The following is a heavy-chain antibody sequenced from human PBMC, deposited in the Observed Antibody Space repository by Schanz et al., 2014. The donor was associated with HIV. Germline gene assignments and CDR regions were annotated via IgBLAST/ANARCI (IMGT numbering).Heavy chain of an antibody. V-gene: IGHV1-18*01. CDR3: ARDQGGLRPTAFDY. D-gene: IGHD3-16*01. J-gene: IGHJ4*02. CDR2: ISAYDGNT. Sequence: QDHLLQSGPEVKKPGASVKVSCKASGYTFTTYGISWVRQAPGQGLEWMGWISAYDGNTNYAQKFQGRVTMTTDTSRYTAYMELRSLRSDDTAVYYCARDQGGLRPTAFDYWGQGALVTVSS. CDR1: GYTFTTYG.